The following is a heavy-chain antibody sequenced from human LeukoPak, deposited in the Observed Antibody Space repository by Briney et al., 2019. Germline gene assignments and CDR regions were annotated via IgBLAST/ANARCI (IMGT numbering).Heavy chain of an antibody. V-gene: IGHV4-38-2*01. CDR2: IYHSGTT. D-gene: IGHD1-26*01. CDR3: ASQTIVGASPFDY. CDR1: GYSISSGYY. Sequence: SETPSLTCAVSGYSISSGYYWGWIRQPPGKGLEWIGIIYHSGTTYYNPSLKSRVTISVDTSKNQFSLKLRSVTAADTAVYYCASQTIVGASPFDYWGQGTLVTVSS. J-gene: IGHJ4*02.